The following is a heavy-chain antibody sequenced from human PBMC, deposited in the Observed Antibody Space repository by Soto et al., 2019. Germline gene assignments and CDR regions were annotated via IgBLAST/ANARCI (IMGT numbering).Heavy chain of an antibody. CDR3: ARHKKYGDYDHYYYYYYMDV. J-gene: IGHJ6*03. Sequence: QVQLQESGPGLVKPSETLSLTCTVSGGSISSYYWSWIWQPPGKGLEWIGYIYYSGSTNYNPSLKSRVTISVDTSKNQFSLKLSSVTAADTAVYYCARHKKYGDYDHYYYYYYMDVWGKGTTVTVSS. CDR2: IYYSGST. V-gene: IGHV4-59*08. D-gene: IGHD4-17*01. CDR1: GGSISSYY.